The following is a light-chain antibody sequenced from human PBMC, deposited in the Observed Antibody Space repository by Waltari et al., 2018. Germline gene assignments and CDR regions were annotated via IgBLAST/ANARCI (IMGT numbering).Light chain of an antibody. J-gene: IGLJ2*01. CDR3: LSRDTSSTRL. CDR2: GQD. CDR1: SLRRYY. V-gene: IGLV3-19*01. Sequence: SSELTQDPAVSVALGQTVRITCQGDSLRRYYASWYQQRPGQAPILVLYGQDNRPSGIPDRFSGSTSVNTACLTITGAQAEDEADDYCLSRDTSSTRLFGGGTRLTV.